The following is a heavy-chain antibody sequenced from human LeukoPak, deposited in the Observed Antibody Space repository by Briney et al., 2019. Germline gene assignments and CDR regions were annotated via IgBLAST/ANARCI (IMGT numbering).Heavy chain of an antibody. Sequence: GGSLRLSCAASGFTFSSYAMSWVRQAPGKGLEWVSAISDTGGSTYYADSVKGRFTISRDNAKNSLYLQMNSLRAEDTAVYYCARDDARVYWGQGTLVTVSS. D-gene: IGHD3-10*01. CDR3: ARDDARVY. CDR2: ISDTGGST. CDR1: GFTFSSYA. J-gene: IGHJ4*02. V-gene: IGHV3-23*01.